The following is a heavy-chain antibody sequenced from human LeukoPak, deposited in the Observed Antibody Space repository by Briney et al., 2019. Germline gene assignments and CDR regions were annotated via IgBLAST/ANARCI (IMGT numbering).Heavy chain of an antibody. CDR1: GFTFSSYA. Sequence: GGSLGLSCAASGFTFSSYAMSWVRQAPGKGLEWVSAISGSGGSTYYADSVKGRFTISRDNSKNTLYLQMNSLRAEDTAVYYCAKVGDYGSGSYYSPYYYYYYMDVWGKGTTVTVSS. D-gene: IGHD3-10*01. CDR3: AKVGDYGSGSYYSPYYYYYYMDV. J-gene: IGHJ6*03. V-gene: IGHV3-23*01. CDR2: ISGSGGST.